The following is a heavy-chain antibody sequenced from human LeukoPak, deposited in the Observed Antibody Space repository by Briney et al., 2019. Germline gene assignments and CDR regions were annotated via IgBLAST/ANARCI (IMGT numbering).Heavy chain of an antibody. D-gene: IGHD6-13*01. J-gene: IGHJ4*02. CDR2: ISGSSSRSEGGAI. Sequence: GGSETLLRTLWRFTLSTYSIRWARQAPGGGREWVLYISGSSSRSEGGAIQYADSVKGRLTITRDNYKNSLYLQMNRLRDEETAVYYCARGTVSDSWYIDYWGQGTLVSVSS. V-gene: IGHV3-48*02. CDR1: RFTLSTYS. CDR3: ARGTVSDSWYIDY.